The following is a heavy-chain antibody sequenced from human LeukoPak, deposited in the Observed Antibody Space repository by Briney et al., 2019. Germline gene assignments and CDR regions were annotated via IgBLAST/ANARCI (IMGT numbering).Heavy chain of an antibody. J-gene: IGHJ4*02. CDR1: GYTFTSYD. CDR3: ARVVPSDCSGGSCYSKPLDY. D-gene: IGHD2-15*01. V-gene: IGHV1-8*01. CDR2: MNPNSGNT. Sequence: ASVKVSCKASGYTFTSYDINWVRQATGQGLEWMGWMNPNSGNTGYAQKFQGRVTMTRNTSISTAYMELSSLRSEDTAVYYCARVVPSDCSGGSCYSKPLDYWGQGTLVTVSS.